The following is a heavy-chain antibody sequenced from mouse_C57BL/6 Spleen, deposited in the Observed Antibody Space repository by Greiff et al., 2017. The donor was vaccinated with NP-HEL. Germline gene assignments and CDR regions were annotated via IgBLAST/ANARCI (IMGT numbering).Heavy chain of an antibody. Sequence: QVHVKQSGPGLVQPSQSLSITCTVSGFSLTSYGVHWVRQSPGKGLEWLGVIWSGGSTDYNAAFISRLSISKDNSKSQVFFKMNSLQADDTAIYYCASYDGYYWFAYWGQGTLVTVSA. CDR2: IWSGGST. CDR3: ASYDGYYWFAY. D-gene: IGHD2-3*01. V-gene: IGHV2-2*01. J-gene: IGHJ3*01. CDR1: GFSLTSYG.